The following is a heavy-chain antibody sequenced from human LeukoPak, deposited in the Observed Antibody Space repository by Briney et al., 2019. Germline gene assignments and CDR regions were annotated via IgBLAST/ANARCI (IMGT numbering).Heavy chain of an antibody. Sequence: GGSLRLSCAASGFTFSSYAMSWVRQAPGKGLEWVSAISGSGSSTDYADSVKGRFTVSRDNSKNTLFLQMHSLRAEDTAIYYCAKERDYGPADYWGQGTLVTVSS. CDR2: ISGSGSST. V-gene: IGHV3-23*01. CDR3: AKERDYGPADY. D-gene: IGHD4/OR15-4a*01. J-gene: IGHJ4*02. CDR1: GFTFSSYA.